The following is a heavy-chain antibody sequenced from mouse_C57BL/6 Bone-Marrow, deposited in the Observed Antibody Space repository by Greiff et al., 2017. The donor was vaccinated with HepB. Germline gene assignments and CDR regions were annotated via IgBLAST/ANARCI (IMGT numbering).Heavy chain of an antibody. CDR2: IYPRSGNT. CDR3: ARRSSGYGAMDY. J-gene: IGHJ4*01. V-gene: IGHV1-81*01. CDR1: GYTFTSYG. Sequence: QVQLQQSGAELARPGASVKLSCKASGYTFTSYGISWVKQRTGQGLEWIGEIYPRSGNTYYNEKFKGKATLTADKSSSTAYMELRSLTSDDSAVYFCARRSSGYGAMDYWGQGTSVTVSS. D-gene: IGHD3-2*02.